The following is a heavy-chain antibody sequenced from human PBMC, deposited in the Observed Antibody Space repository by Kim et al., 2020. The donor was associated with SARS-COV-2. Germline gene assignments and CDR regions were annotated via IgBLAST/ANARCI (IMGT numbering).Heavy chain of an antibody. Sequence: ASVKVSCKASGYTFTSYYMHWVRQAPGQGLEWMGIINPSGGSTSYAQKFQGRVTMTRDTSTSTVYMELSSLRSEDTAVYYCARDDYDYVWGSYRYWYWGQGTLVTVSS. CDR3: ARDDYDYVWGSYRYWY. CDR2: INPSGGST. CDR1: GYTFTSYY. D-gene: IGHD3-16*02. V-gene: IGHV1-46*01. J-gene: IGHJ4*02.